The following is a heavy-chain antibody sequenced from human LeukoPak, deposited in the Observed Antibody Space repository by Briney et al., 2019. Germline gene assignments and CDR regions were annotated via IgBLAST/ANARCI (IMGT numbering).Heavy chain of an antibody. Sequence: PSETPSLTCTVSGGSISSYYWSWIRQPPGKGLEWIGYIYYSGSTNYNPSLKSRVTISVDTSKNQFSLKLSSVTAADTAVYYCARGLTLFDYWGQGTLVTVSS. V-gene: IGHV4-59*01. CDR1: GGSISSYY. J-gene: IGHJ4*02. CDR2: IYYSGST. CDR3: ARGLTLFDY.